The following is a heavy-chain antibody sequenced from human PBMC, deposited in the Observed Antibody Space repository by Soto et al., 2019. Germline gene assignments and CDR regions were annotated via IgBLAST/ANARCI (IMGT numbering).Heavy chain of an antibody. CDR3: AHRGYGDYPRDNWFDP. J-gene: IGHJ5*02. V-gene: IGHV2-5*01. Sequence: QITLKESGPTLVKPTQTLTPTCTFSGFSLNTGGAGVGWIRQPPGEALEWLALIYWNEDIRYSPSLKNRLTITKDTSKNHVVLTMTDMDPVDTATYYCAHRGYGDYPRDNWFDPWGQGTLVTVSS. CDR1: GFSLNTGGAG. CDR2: IYWNEDI. D-gene: IGHD4-17*01.